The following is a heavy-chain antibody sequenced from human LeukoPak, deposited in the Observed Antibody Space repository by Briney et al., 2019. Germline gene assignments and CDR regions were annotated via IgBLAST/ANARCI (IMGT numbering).Heavy chain of an antibody. CDR3: AKTAVAGKDGGTSNYFDY. V-gene: IGHV3-33*06. CDR2: IWYDGSNK. Sequence: GGSLRLSCAASGFTFSSYGMHWVRQAPGKGLEWVAVIWYDGSNKYYADSVKGRFTISRDNSKNTLYLQMNSLRAEDTAVYYCAKTAVAGKDGGTSNYFDYWGQGTLATVSS. J-gene: IGHJ4*02. CDR1: GFTFSSYG. D-gene: IGHD6-19*01.